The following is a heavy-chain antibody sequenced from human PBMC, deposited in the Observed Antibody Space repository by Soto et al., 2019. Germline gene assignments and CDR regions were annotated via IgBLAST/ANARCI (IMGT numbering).Heavy chain of an antibody. V-gene: IGHV4-34*01. CDR2: INHSGST. D-gene: IGHD3-10*01. J-gene: IGHJ4*02. CDR3: ARGSMVRGVIRD. Sequence: QVQLQQWGAGLLKPSETLSLTCAVYGGSFSGYYWSWIRQPPGKGLEWIGEINHSGSTNYNPSLKSRVTISVDTSKNQFSLKLSSVTAADTAVYYCARGSMVRGVIRDWGQGTLVTVSS. CDR1: GGSFSGYY.